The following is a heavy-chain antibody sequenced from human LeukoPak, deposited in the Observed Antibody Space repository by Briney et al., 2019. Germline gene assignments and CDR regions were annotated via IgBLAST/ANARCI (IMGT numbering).Heavy chain of an antibody. J-gene: IGHJ4*02. CDR1: GFTFSSYA. CDR3: AKDSRDWTYFDF. Sequence: GGSLRLSCSVSGFTFSSYAMSWVRQAPGKGLGWVSTTSGIGAGTYYADSVRGRFTISRDNAKNTLYLQMDSLRAEDTAVYYCAKDSRDWTYFDFWGQGTLVTVSS. V-gene: IGHV3-23*01. D-gene: IGHD3/OR15-3a*01. CDR2: TSGIGAGT.